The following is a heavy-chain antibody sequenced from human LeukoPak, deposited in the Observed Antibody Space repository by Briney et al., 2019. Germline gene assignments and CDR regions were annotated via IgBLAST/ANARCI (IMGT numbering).Heavy chain of an antibody. J-gene: IGHJ4*02. Sequence: SETLSLTCAVYGGSFSGYYWSWVRQPPGTGLEWIGEINHSGSTKYKPSLKSRVTISVDTSKNQFSLKLSSVTAADTAVYYCARQRSYYCSGGSCYPYYFDYWGQGTLVTVSS. D-gene: IGHD2-15*01. CDR1: GGSFSGYY. CDR2: INHSGST. V-gene: IGHV4-34*01. CDR3: ARQRSYYCSGGSCYPYYFDY.